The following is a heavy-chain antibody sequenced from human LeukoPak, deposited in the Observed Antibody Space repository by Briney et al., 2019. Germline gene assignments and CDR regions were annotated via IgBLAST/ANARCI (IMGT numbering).Heavy chain of an antibody. CDR2: IYSSGST. CDR1: GASISGSGYY. D-gene: IGHD6-13*01. V-gene: IGHV4-39*01. CDR3: ARRVGSSSNYFDY. Sequence: PSETLSLTCTVSGASISGSGYYWGWIRQPPGKGLEWIGSIYSSGSTYYNASLQSRVTISIETSKNQISLRLNSVTAADTAVYYCARRVGSSSNYFDYWGQGTLVTVSS. J-gene: IGHJ4*02.